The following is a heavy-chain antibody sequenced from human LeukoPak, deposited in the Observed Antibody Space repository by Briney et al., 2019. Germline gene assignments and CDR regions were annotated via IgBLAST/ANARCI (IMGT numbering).Heavy chain of an antibody. CDR1: GFTVRSNY. CDR3: ARDRDSSY. V-gene: IGHV3-53*01. J-gene: IGHJ4*02. D-gene: IGHD6-13*01. Sequence: GGSLRLSCAASGFTVRSNYMSWVRQAPGKGLEWGSVIYSGGSTYYADSVKGRFPISRDNSKNTLYLQMTSLRAEDTAVYYCARDRDSSYWGQGTLVTVSS. CDR2: IYSGGST.